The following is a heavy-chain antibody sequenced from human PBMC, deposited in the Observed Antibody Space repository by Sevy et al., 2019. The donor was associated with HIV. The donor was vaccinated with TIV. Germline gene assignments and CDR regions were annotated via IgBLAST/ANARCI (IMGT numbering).Heavy chain of an antibody. J-gene: IGHJ3*02. CDR2: ISSSSNYT. CDR3: ARPYGSGSREAFDI. V-gene: IGHV3-21*01. CDR1: GFTFSTYT. Sequence: GGSLRLSCAASGFTFSTYTMNWVRQAPGKGLEWVSSISSSSNYTYYADSVKGRFTISRDNAKNSLYLQMNSLRAEDTAVYYCARPYGSGSREAFDIWGQGTMVTVSS. D-gene: IGHD3-10*01.